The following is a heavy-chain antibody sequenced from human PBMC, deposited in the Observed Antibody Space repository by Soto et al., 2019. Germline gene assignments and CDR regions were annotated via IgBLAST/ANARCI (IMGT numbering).Heavy chain of an antibody. V-gene: IGHV3-23*01. CDR3: AKSITARPFDY. J-gene: IGHJ4*02. CDR1: GATFANYW. Sequence: PGGTLRLSCEASGATFANYWMHWVRQAPGKGLEWVSAISGSGGNTYYADSVKGRFTISRDNSKNTLYLQMNSLRAEDTAVYYCAKSITARPFDYWGQGALVTVSS. D-gene: IGHD6-6*01. CDR2: ISGSGGNT.